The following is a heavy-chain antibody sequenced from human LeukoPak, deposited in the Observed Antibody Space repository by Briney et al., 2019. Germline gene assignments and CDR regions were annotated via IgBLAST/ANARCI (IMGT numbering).Heavy chain of an antibody. J-gene: IGHJ4*02. CDR2: IYSGGST. D-gene: IGHD1-1*01. CDR3: AKTNWLLYFDY. CDR1: GVTVSSNY. V-gene: IGHV3-66*01. Sequence: GGSLRLSCAASGVTVSSNYMSWVRQAPGKGLEWVSVIYSGGSTYYAGSVKGRFITSRDNSKNTLYLQMNSLRAEDTAVYYCAKTNWLLYFDYWGQGTLVTVSS.